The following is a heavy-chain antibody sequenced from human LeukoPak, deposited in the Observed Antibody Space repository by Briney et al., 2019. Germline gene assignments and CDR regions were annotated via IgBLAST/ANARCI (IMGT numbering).Heavy chain of an antibody. V-gene: IGHV3-23*01. Sequence: GGSLRLSCAASGFTFSSYAMSWVRQAPGKGLEWVSAISGSGGSTYYADSVKGRFTISRDNSKNTLYLQMNSLRAEDTAVFYCASGQGARVLDYWGQGTLVTVSS. CDR2: ISGSGGST. CDR3: ASGQGARVLDY. J-gene: IGHJ4*02. CDR1: GFTFSSYA. D-gene: IGHD1-26*01.